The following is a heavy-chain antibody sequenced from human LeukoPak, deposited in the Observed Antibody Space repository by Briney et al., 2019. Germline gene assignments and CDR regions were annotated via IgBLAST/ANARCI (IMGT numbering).Heavy chain of an antibody. Sequence: SETLSLTCTVSGGSISSYYWSWIRQPPGKGLEWIGYIYYSGSTYYNPSLRSRVTISVDTSKNQFSLKLSSVTAADTAVYYCARSSSGYYDSSGYIDYWGQGTLVTVSS. V-gene: IGHV4-59*06. D-gene: IGHD3-22*01. CDR3: ARSSSGYYDSSGYIDY. CDR1: GGSISSYY. J-gene: IGHJ4*02. CDR2: IYYSGST.